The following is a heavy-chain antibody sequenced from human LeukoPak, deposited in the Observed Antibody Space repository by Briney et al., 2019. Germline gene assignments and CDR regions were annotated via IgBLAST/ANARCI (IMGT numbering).Heavy chain of an antibody. Sequence: GESLKISCKGSGYSFTSYWIGWVRQMPGKGLEWMGIIYPGDSDIRYSPSFQGQVTISADKSINTAYLQWSSLKASDTAMYYCARHSGYSYGIYYYYYGVDVWGQGTTVTVSS. V-gene: IGHV5-51*01. D-gene: IGHD5-18*01. CDR3: ARHSGYSYGIYYYYYGVDV. CDR1: GYSFTSYW. J-gene: IGHJ6*02. CDR2: IYPGDSDI.